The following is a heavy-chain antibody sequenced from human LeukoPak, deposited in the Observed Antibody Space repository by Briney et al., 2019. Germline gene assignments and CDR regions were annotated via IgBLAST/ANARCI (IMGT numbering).Heavy chain of an antibody. CDR2: ISSSSSYI. CDR1: GFTFSSYS. J-gene: IGHJ3*02. Sequence: GGSLRLSCAASGFTFSSYSMNWVRQAPGKGLEWVSSISSSSSYIYYADSLKGRFTISRGQAKNSLYLQMTSMRAEDTAVYSCAKNGGWYAFDIWGQGTMVTVSS. CDR3: AKNGGWYAFDI. V-gene: IGHV3-21*01. D-gene: IGHD1-1*01.